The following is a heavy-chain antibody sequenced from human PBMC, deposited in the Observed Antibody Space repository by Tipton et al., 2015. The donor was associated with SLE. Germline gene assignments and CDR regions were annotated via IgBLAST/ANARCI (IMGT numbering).Heavy chain of an antibody. V-gene: IGHV3-30*04. Sequence: SLRLSCAASGFTFSIYAMHWVRQAPGKGLEWVAVISYDGSNKYSADSVKGRFTISRDNSKNTLFLQMNSLRVKDTAVYYCARVRELHHYYYYYYMDVWGKGTTVTVSS. CDR2: ISYDGSNK. D-gene: IGHD1-26*01. J-gene: IGHJ6*03. CDR3: ARVRELHHYYYYYYMDV. CDR1: GFTFSIYA.